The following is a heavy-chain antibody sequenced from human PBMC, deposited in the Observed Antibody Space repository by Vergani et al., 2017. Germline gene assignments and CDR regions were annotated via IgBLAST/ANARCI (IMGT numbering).Heavy chain of an antibody. Sequence: EVQLVQSGAEVKKPGESLRISCKGSGYSFTSYWINWVRQMPGKGLEWMGRIDPSDSYTNYSPSFQGHVTISADKSISTAYLQWSSLKASDTAMYYCARDLGYYGSGSYSGMDVWGQGTTVTVSS. V-gene: IGHV5-10-1*03. CDR3: ARDLGYYGSGSYSGMDV. CDR2: IDPSDSYT. J-gene: IGHJ6*02. CDR1: GYSFTSYW. D-gene: IGHD3-10*01.